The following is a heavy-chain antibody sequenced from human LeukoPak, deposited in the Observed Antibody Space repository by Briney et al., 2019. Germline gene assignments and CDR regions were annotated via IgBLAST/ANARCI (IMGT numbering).Heavy chain of an antibody. CDR2: IKQDGSEK. V-gene: IGHV3-7*01. D-gene: IGHD2-15*01. CDR1: GFTFSSYW. J-gene: IGHJ3*02. CDR3: ARVPVCSGGSCCSVYTFDI. Sequence: GGSLRLSCAASGFTFSSYWMSWVRQAPGKGLEWVANIKQDGSEKYYVDSVKGRFTISRDNAENSLYLQMNSLRAEDAAVYYCARVPVCSGGSCCSVYTFDIWGQGTMVTVSS.